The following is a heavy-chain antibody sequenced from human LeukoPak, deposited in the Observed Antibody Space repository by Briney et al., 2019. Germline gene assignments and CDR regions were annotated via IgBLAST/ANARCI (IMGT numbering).Heavy chain of an antibody. D-gene: IGHD3-3*01. CDR1: GGSISSGSYY. Sequence: KPSQTLSLTCTVSGGSISSGSYYWSWIRQPAGKGLEWIGRIYTSGSTNYNPSLKSRVTISVDTSKNQFSLKLSSVTAADTAVYYCARVGFLEWSEKLYAFDIWGQGTMVTVSS. CDR2: IYTSGST. V-gene: IGHV4-61*02. CDR3: ARVGFLEWSEKLYAFDI. J-gene: IGHJ3*02.